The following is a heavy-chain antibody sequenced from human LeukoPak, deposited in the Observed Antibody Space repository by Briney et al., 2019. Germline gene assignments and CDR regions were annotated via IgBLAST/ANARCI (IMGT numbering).Heavy chain of an antibody. Sequence: PGGSLRLSCAASGFTFKIYAMSGVRQSGGKGREGVLGISGSGDSTYYAGSVKDQFTITRDNSKNTLYLQMTSLRAEDTAVYYCAKDFGNCINGVCYGTPFDYWGQGTLVTVSS. J-gene: IGHJ4*02. V-gene: IGHV3-23*01. D-gene: IGHD2-8*01. CDR3: AKDFGNCINGVCYGTPFDY. CDR1: GFTFKIYA. CDR2: ISGSGDST.